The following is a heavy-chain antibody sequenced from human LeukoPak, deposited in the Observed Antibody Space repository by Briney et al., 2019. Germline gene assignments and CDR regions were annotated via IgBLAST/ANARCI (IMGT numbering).Heavy chain of an antibody. D-gene: IGHD3-10*01. Sequence: SETLSLTCTVSGGSISSSSYYRGWIRQPPGKGLEWIGSIYYSGSTYYNPSLKSRVTISVDTSKNQFSLKLSSVTAADTAVYYCARHNYGSGSYILNYWGQGTLVTVSA. J-gene: IGHJ4*02. CDR2: IYYSGST. V-gene: IGHV4-39*01. CDR1: GGSISSSSYY. CDR3: ARHNYGSGSYILNY.